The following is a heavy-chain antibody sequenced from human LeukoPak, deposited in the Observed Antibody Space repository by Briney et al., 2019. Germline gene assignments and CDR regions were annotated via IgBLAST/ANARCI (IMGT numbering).Heavy chain of an antibody. V-gene: IGHV3-23*01. D-gene: IGHD6-25*01. Sequence: GGSLRLSCAASRFTFSSYGMSWVRQAPGKGLEWVSSISGSGGSTYYADSVKGRFTISRDNSKNTLYLQMNSLRAEDAAVYFCAKGSAAGRPYYFDYWGQGTLVTVSS. CDR3: AKGSAAGRPYYFDY. CDR1: RFTFSSYG. J-gene: IGHJ4*02. CDR2: ISGSGGST.